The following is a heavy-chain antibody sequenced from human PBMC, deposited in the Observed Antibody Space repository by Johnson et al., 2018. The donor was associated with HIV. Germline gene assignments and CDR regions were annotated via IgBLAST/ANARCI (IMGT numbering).Heavy chain of an antibody. CDR3: AKDFVAFWGRPADAFDI. J-gene: IGHJ3*02. CDR2: IYSGDTT. Sequence: EVQLVESGGGLVQPGGSLRLSCAASGFTVSTNYMSWIRQAPGKGLEWVSVIYSGDTTYYAGSVKGRFTISRDNSKNTLYLQMNSLRVEDTAVYYCAKDFVAFWGRPADAFDIWGQVTMVTVSS. D-gene: IGHD3-16*01. V-gene: IGHV3-66*01. CDR1: GFTVSTNY.